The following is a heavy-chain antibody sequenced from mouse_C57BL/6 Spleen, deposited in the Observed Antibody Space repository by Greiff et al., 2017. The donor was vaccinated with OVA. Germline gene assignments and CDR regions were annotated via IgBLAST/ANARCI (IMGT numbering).Heavy chain of an antibody. D-gene: IGHD2-2*01. CDR3: TRDGYGYDGAFAY. CDR1: GYTFTDYE. CDR2: IDPETGGT. Sequence: VQLQQSGAELVRPGASVTLSCKASGYTFTDYEMHWVKQTPVHGLEWIGAIDPETGGTAYNQKFKGKAILTADKSSSTAYMELRSLTSEDSAVYYCTRDGYGYDGAFAYWGQGTLVTVSA. J-gene: IGHJ3*01. V-gene: IGHV1-15*01.